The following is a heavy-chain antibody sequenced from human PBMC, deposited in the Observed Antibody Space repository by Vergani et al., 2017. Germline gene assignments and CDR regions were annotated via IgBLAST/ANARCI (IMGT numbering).Heavy chain of an antibody. CDR1: GFTFSSYA. CDR3: AREGARTEWGNENYYYYMDV. Sequence: EVQLLESGGGLVQPGGSLRLSCAASGFTFSSYAMSWVRQAPGKGLEWVSAISGSGGSTYYADSVKGRFTISRDNSKNTLYLQMNSLRAEDTAVYYCAREGARTEWGNENYYYYMDVWGKGTTVTVSS. J-gene: IGHJ6*03. D-gene: IGHD1-1*01. V-gene: IGHV3-23*01. CDR2: ISGSGGST.